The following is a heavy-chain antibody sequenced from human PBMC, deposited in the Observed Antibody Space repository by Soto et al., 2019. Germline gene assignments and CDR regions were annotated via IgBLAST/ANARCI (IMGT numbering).Heavy chain of an antibody. CDR1: GFSLSTSGVG. V-gene: IGHV2-5*02. CDR2: IYWDDDK. CDR3: AHGGYYTPRSSHFDY. J-gene: IGHJ4*02. D-gene: IGHD3-22*01. Sequence: QITLKESGPPLVKPTQTLTLTCTFSGFSLSTSGVGVGWIRQPPGKALEWLALIYWDDDKRYSPSLKSRLTITKDTSKNQVVLTMTNMDPVDTATYYCAHGGYYTPRSSHFDYWGQGTLVTVSS.